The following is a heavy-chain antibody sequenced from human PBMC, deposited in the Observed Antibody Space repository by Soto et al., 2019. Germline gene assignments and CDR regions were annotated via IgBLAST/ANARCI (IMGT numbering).Heavy chain of an antibody. D-gene: IGHD3-10*01. CDR3: ARSRGDYYGSGSYYPEGAFDI. Sequence: EVQLVESGGGLVQPGGSLRLSCAASGFTFSSYDMHWVRQATGKGLEWVSAIGTAGDTYYPGSVKGRFTISRGNAKNSLYLQMNSLRAGDTAVYYWARSRGDYYGSGSYYPEGAFDIWGQGTMVTVSS. V-gene: IGHV3-13*01. CDR2: IGTAGDT. CDR1: GFTFSSYD. J-gene: IGHJ3*02.